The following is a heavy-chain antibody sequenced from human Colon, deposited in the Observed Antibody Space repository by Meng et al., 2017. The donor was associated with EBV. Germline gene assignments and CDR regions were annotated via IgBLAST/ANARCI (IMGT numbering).Heavy chain of an antibody. Sequence: QLQESGPGLGKPSETPALPCPSSGASVATGRYYWSWIRQPPGKGLEWIAYIYYIGGTNYNPSLKSRLTISLDTSKNQFSLSLRSVTAADTAVYYYARVSGRSFDPWGQGTLVTVSS. CDR1: GASVATGRYY. CDR3: ARVSGRSFDP. D-gene: IGHD3-10*01. J-gene: IGHJ5*02. V-gene: IGHV4-61*01. CDR2: IYYIGGT.